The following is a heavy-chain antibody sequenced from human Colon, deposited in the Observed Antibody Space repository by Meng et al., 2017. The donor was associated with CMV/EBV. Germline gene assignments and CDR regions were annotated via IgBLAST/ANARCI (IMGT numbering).Heavy chain of an antibody. D-gene: IGHD4-23*01. Sequence: ASVKVSCKASGFPFTSYSFTWVRQAPGQGLEWLGWISAYNGNTNYAQIVQGRVTLTTDPSTTTASMELTDLRSDDTAVDYCARLNGGNAGDWFDPGGQGTLVTVAS. CDR2: ISAYNGNT. V-gene: IGHV1-18*04. CDR3: ARLNGGNAGDWFDP. CDR1: GFPFTSYS. J-gene: IGHJ5*02.